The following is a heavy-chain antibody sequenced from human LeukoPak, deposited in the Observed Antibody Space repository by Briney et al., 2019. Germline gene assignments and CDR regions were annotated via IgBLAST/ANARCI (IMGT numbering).Heavy chain of an antibody. V-gene: IGHV1-24*01. D-gene: IGHD3-10*01. Sequence: ASVKVSCKVSGDTLSELTMHWVRQAPGKGLEWMGGFDPGAGEILYAQQFQGRVTMTEATSTDTAYMELTSLRSEDSGVYFCAAGGIYSLLDYWGQGTLVTVSS. CDR3: AAGGIYSLLDY. CDR2: FDPGAGEI. J-gene: IGHJ4*02. CDR1: GDTLSELT.